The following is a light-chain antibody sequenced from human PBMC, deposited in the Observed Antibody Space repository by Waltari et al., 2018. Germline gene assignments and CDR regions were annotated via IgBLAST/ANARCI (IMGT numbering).Light chain of an antibody. CDR3: MQATHWPYT. Sequence: DAVMTQSPLSLPVTLGQPASISCSPSQSIVFSDGNIYLNWFQQRPGQSPRRLIYKVSNRDSGVPDRFSGSGSSTDFTLKISRVEAEDVGGVYYCMQATHWPYTFGQGTKLEIK. J-gene: IGKJ2*01. V-gene: IGKV2-30*01. CDR1: QSIVFSDGNIY. CDR2: KVS.